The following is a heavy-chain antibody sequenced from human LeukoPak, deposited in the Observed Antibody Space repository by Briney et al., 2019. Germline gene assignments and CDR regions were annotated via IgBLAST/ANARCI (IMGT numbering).Heavy chain of an antibody. CDR2: IFPGDSET. CDR3: AIKTGYSSMIDY. CDR1: GYSFTTYW. J-gene: IGHJ4*02. V-gene: IGHV5-51*01. Sequence: GESLKISCKGSGYSFTTYWIAWVRQMPGKGLEWMGIIFPGDSETIYSPSFQGRVTISADKSISTAYLQWSSLKASDTAMYYCAIKTGYSSMIDYWGQGTLVTVSS. D-gene: IGHD6-13*01.